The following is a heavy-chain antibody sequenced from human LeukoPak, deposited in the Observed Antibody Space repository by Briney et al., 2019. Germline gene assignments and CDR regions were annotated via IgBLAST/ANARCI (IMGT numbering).Heavy chain of an antibody. Sequence: GGSLRLSCPASGFTFSSYSMNWVRQAPGKGLEWVSSISSSSSYIYYADSVKGRFTISRDNAKNSLYLQMNSLRAEDTAVYYCARDYDSSGYYDYWGQGTLVTVSS. CDR2: ISSSSSYI. D-gene: IGHD3-22*01. J-gene: IGHJ4*02. CDR3: ARDYDSSGYYDY. V-gene: IGHV3-21*01. CDR1: GFTFSSYS.